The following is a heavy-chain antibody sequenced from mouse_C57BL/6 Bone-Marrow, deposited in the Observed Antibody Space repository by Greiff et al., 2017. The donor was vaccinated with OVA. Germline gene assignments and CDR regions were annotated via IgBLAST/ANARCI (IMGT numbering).Heavy chain of an antibody. J-gene: IGHJ2*01. Sequence: VQLKESGPELVKPGASVKISCKASGYAFSSSWMNWVKQRPGKGLEWIGRIYPGDGDTNYNGKFKGKATLTADKSSSTAYMQLSSLTSEDSAVYFCARGRIYLSYWGQGTTLTVSS. CDR1: GYAFSSSW. CDR3: ARGRIYLSY. V-gene: IGHV1-82*01. CDR2: IYPGDGDT. D-gene: IGHD2-1*01.